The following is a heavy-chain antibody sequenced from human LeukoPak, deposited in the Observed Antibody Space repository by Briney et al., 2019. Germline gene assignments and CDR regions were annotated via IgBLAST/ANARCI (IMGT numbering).Heavy chain of an antibody. J-gene: IGHJ6*02. Sequence: GGSLRLSCATSGFTFSSYWMSWVRQAPGKGLEWVANIEEDGSEKYYVDSVKGRFTISRDNAKNSLYLQMNSLRAEDTAVYYCARELATYYYDSSGYSPYYYYGMDVWGQGTTVTVSS. CDR2: IEEDGSEK. V-gene: IGHV3-7*01. D-gene: IGHD3-22*01. CDR1: GFTFSSYW. CDR3: ARELATYYYDSSGYSPYYYYGMDV.